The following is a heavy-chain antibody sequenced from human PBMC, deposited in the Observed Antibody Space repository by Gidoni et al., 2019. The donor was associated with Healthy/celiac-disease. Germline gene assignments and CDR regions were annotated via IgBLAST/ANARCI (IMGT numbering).Heavy chain of an antibody. CDR2: ISSSSSTI. J-gene: IGHJ4*02. D-gene: IGHD1-26*01. Sequence: EVQLVESGGGLVQPGGSRRLSCAASGFTFSSYSMNWVRQAPGKGLEWVSYISSSSSTIYYADSVKGRFTISRDNAKNSLYLQMNSLRDEDTAVYYCARDIVDPWELLFYFDYWGQGTLVTVSS. CDR1: GFTFSSYS. V-gene: IGHV3-48*02. CDR3: ARDIVDPWELLFYFDY.